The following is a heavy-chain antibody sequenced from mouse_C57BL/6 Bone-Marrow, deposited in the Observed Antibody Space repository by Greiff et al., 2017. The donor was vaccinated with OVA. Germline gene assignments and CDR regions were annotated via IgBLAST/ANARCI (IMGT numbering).Heavy chain of an antibody. J-gene: IGHJ2*01. CDR2: IRSKSNNYAT. V-gene: IGHV10-1*01. D-gene: IGHD4-1*01. CDR1: GFSFNTYA. Sequence: EVMLVESGGGLVQPKGSLKLSCAASGFSFNTYAMNWVRQAPGKGLEWVARIRSKSNNYATYYADSVKDRFTISRDDSESMLYLQMNNLKTEDTAMYYCVRQGSNWVFDYWGQGTTLTVAS. CDR3: VRQGSNWVFDY.